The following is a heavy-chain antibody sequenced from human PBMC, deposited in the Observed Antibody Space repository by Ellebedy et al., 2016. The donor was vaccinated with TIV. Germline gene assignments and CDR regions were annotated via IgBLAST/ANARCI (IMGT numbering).Heavy chain of an antibody. CDR1: GFIFDSYA. Sequence: SLKISXAASGFIFDSYAMHWVRQAPGKDLEWVSGVNWNGADTGYAASVKGRFTISRDNAKNSLYLEMNNLRGEDTALYYCAKDQGYSAGWSLGYYYYGMDVWGQGTTVTVSS. CDR2: VNWNGADT. CDR3: AKDQGYSAGWSLGYYYYGMDV. D-gene: IGHD1-26*01. J-gene: IGHJ6*02. V-gene: IGHV3-9*01.